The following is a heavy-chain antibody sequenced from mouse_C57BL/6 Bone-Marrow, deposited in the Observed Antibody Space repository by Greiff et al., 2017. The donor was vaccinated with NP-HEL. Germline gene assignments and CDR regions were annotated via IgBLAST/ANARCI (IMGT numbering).Heavy chain of an antibody. CDR2: ISRGSSAI. J-gene: IGHJ1*03. CDR3: ASPYFDV. CDR1: GFTFSDYG. Sequence: EVNLVESGGGLVKPGGSLKLSCAASGFTFSDYGMHWVRQAPEQGLEWVAYISRGSSAIYYADTVKGRFTISGDNAKNTLFLQRTSLRSEDTAMDYCASPYFDVWGTGTTVTVSA. V-gene: IGHV5-17*01.